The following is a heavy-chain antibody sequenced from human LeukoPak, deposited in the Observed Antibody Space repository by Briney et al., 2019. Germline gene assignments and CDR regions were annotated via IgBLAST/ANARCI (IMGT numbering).Heavy chain of an antibody. CDR3: ERRVYDFWSGYYSHYYYYMDV. CDR1: GGSFSGYY. D-gene: IGHD3-3*01. CDR2: INHSGST. Sequence: SETLSLTCAVYGGSFSGYYWSWIRQPPGKGLEWIGEINHSGSTNYNPSLKSRVTISVDTSKNQFSLKLSSVTAADTAVYYCERRVYDFWSGYYSHYYYYMDVWGKGTTVTVSS. V-gene: IGHV4-34*01. J-gene: IGHJ6*03.